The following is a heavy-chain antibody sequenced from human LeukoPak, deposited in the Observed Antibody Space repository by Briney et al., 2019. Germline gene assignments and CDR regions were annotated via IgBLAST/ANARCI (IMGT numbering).Heavy chain of an antibody. J-gene: IGHJ4*02. V-gene: IGHV4-34*01. D-gene: IGHD6-25*01. CDR3: GFSEGDF. CDR2: INHSGST. Sequence: SETLSLTCAVYGGSFSGYYWSWIRQPPGKGLEWIGEINHSGSTNYNPSLKSRLTISIDTSKNQFSLKLSSVTAADTAMYFCGFSEGDFWGQGALVTVSS. CDR1: GGSFSGYY.